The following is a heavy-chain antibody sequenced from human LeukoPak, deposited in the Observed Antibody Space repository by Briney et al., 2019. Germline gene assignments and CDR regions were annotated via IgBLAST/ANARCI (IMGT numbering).Heavy chain of an antibody. CDR3: ARDDSFGIFLPP. V-gene: IGHV3-74*01. J-gene: IGHJ5*02. D-gene: IGHD2-15*01. CDR1: GFTFSSYW. Sequence: GGSLRLSCAASGFTFSSYWMHWVRQAPGKGLVWVSRINSDGSSTSYADSVRGRFTISRDNAKNTLYLQMNSLRAEDTAVYYCARDDSFGIFLPPWGQGTLVTVSS. CDR2: INSDGSST.